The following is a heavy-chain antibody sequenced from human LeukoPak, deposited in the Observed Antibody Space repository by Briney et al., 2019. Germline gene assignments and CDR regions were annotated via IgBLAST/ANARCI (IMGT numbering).Heavy chain of an antibody. J-gene: IGHJ3*01. CDR3: ARDSVEQLT. D-gene: IGHD6-13*01. CDR2: IYYSGST. V-gene: IGHV4-59*12. CDR1: GGSISNYY. Sequence: SGTLSLTCTVSGGSISNYYWSWIRQPPGKGLEWIGYIYYSGSTYYNPSLKSRVTISVDTSKNQFSLKLSSVTAADTAVYYCARDSVEQLTWGQGTMVTVSS.